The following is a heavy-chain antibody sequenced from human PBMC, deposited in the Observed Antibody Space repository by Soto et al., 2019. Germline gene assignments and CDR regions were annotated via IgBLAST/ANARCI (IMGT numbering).Heavy chain of an antibody. V-gene: IGHV1-18*01. CDR1: GYTFTSYG. Sequence: QVQLVQSGAEVKKPGASVKVSCKASGYTFTSYGISWVRQAPGQGLEWMGWISAYNGNTNYAQKLQGRVTMTTDTSTSTAYMELRSLRSDDTAVYYCARDIAASYDFWSGYSNDAFDIWGQGTMVTVSS. CDR2: ISAYNGNT. CDR3: ARDIAASYDFWSGYSNDAFDI. J-gene: IGHJ3*02. D-gene: IGHD3-3*01.